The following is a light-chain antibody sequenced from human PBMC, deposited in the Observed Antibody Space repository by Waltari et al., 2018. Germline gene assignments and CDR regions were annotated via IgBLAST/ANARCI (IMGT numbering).Light chain of an antibody. CDR1: QSISSY. J-gene: IGKJ2*01. CDR2: DAS. V-gene: IGKV1-39*01. CDR3: QQSYSTPQT. Sequence: DIQMTQSPSSLSASVGDRVTITCRASQSISSYLNWYQQKPGKAPKLLISDASSLQSGVPSRFSGSGSGTDFTLTISSLQPEDIATYYCQQSYSTPQTFGQGTKLEI.